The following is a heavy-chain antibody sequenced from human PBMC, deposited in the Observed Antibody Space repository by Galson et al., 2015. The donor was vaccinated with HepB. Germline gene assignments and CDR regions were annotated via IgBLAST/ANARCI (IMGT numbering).Heavy chain of an antibody. V-gene: IGHV3-7*01. CDR3: ARDVVPRGIHYVGMDV. J-gene: IGHJ6*02. Sequence: APGKGLEWVAQVKYDGSAKYYVDSAKGRFTISRDNAKNSLYLQMNSLRAEDTAVYYCARDVVPRGIHYVGMDVWGQGTTVTVS. D-gene: IGHD2-21*01. CDR2: VKYDGSAK.